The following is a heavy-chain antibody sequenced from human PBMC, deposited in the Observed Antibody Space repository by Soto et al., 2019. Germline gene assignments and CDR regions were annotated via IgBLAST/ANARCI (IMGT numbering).Heavy chain of an antibody. D-gene: IGHD5-12*01. CDR1: GFSFSSYN. CDR2: ISSSGSTI. Sequence: GGSLRLSCAASGFSFSSYNMNWVRQAPGKGLEWVSYISSSGSTIYYADSVKGRFTISRDNAKNSLYLQMNSLRAEDTAVYYCARTEYSGYDPYYYYYYYMDVWGKGTTVTVSS. V-gene: IGHV3-48*04. J-gene: IGHJ6*03. CDR3: ARTEYSGYDPYYYYYYYMDV.